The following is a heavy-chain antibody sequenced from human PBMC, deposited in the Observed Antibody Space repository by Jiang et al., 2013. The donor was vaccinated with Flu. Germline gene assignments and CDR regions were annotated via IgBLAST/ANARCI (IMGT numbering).Heavy chain of an antibody. CDR3: ARDNRILDGVDMDV. V-gene: IGHV4-31*03. J-gene: IGHJ6*02. CDR1: GGSISSGGYY. CDR2: SITWEH. D-gene: IGHD1-14*01. Sequence: GLVKPSQTLSLTCTVSGGSISSGGYYWSWIRQHQGRAWSGLGTSITWEHLLQPSLKSRVTISVDTSKNQFSLKLSSVTAADTAVYYCARDNRILDGVDMDVWGQGTTVTVSS.